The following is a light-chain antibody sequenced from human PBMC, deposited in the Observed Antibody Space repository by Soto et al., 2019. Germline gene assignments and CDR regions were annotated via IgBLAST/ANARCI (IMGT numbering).Light chain of an antibody. V-gene: IGLV2-11*01. Sequence: QALLSQVRSVCDYPGQSFTISCTGTISDVGGYNYVSWYQQHPGKVPELIIYDVNQRPSGVPDRFSGSTSANTAALTISGRQAEAEADYYCCSYACTFTSVFRTGSKV. CDR3: CSYACTFTSV. CDR1: ISDVGGYNY. J-gene: IGLJ1*01. CDR2: DVN.